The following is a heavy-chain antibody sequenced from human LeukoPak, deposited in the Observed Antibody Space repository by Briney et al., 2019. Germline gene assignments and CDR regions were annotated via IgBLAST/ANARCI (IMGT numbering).Heavy chain of an antibody. J-gene: IGHJ4*02. Sequence: GESLKISCQGSGYRFTSNWIGWVRQMPGKGLEWMGIIYPGDSDTRYSPSFQGQVTISADKSISTAYLQWSSLKASDTAMYYCARQGSSDYDYVWGSYRPRPLGPVLNWGQGTLVTVSS. V-gene: IGHV5-51*01. CDR2: IYPGDSDT. CDR3: ARQGSSDYDYVWGSYRPRPLGPVLN. CDR1: GYRFTSNW. D-gene: IGHD3-16*02.